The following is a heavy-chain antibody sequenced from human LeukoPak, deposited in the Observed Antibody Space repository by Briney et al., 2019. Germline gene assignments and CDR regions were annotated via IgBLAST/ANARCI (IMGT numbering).Heavy chain of an antibody. CDR3: ARAIITIFGVVIIGSNAFDI. Sequence: GGSLRLSCAASGFTFSTYVMNWVRQAPGKGLEWVSGITDSGDNTYYADSVKGRFTISRDNSKNTLYLQMNSLRAEDTAVYYCARAIITIFGVVIIGSNAFDIWGQGTMVTVSS. CDR1: GFTFSTYV. V-gene: IGHV3-23*01. J-gene: IGHJ3*02. CDR2: ITDSGDNT. D-gene: IGHD3-3*01.